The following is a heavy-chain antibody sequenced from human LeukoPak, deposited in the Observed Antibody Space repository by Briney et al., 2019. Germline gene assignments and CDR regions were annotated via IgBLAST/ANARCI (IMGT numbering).Heavy chain of an antibody. CDR1: GFTFSTYS. CDR3: AREGYCASSSCHFDY. V-gene: IGHV3-21*01. CDR2: TIYSSNYI. D-gene: IGHD2-2*01. Sequence: GGSLRLSCAASGFTFSTYSMNWVRQAPGKGLEWVSSTIYSSNYIYYADSVKGRFTISRDDAKNSLYLQMNSLRAEDTAVYYCAREGYCASSSCHFDYWGQGALVTVSS. J-gene: IGHJ4*02.